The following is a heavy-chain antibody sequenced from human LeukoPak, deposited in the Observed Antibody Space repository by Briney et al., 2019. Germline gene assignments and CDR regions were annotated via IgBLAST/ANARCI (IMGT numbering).Heavy chain of an antibody. CDR2: ISSSSSYI. D-gene: IGHD3-3*01. V-gene: IGHV3-21*01. Sequence: GGSLRLSCAASGYSFSSYGMQWVRQAPGKGLEWVSSISSSSSYIYYADSVKGRFTISRDNAKNSLYLQMNSLRAEDTAVYYCARGSNVLRFLEWLPDYWGQGTLVTVSS. J-gene: IGHJ4*02. CDR3: ARGSNVLRFLEWLPDY. CDR1: GYSFSSYG.